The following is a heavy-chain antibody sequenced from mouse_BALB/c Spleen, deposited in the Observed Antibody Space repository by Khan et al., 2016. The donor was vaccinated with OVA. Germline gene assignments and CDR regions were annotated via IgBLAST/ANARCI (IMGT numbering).Heavy chain of an antibody. CDR3: SIYTMDY. V-gene: IGHV11-2*02. CDR1: GFTFSGFW. Sequence: EVQLLETGGGLVQFGGSRGLSCEGSGFTFSGFWMSWVRQTPGKTLEWIGDINSDGSVIHYAPSIKDRFTIFRDNAKSTLYLQLSNERSEDTATYFCSIYTMDYWGQQTSVTVSS. CDR2: INSDGSVI. D-gene: IGHD2-1*01. J-gene: IGHJ4*01.